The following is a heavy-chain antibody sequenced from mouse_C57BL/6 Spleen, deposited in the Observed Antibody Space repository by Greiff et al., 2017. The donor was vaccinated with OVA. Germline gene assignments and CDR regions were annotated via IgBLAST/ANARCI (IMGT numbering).Heavy chain of an antibody. CDR3: ARHEYSNYEAWFAY. Sequence: QVQLKESGAELVKPGASVKLSCKASGYTFTEYTIHWVKQRSGQGLEWIGWFYPGSGSIKYNEKFKDKATLTADNSSSTVYMELSRLTSEDSAVYFCARHEYSNYEAWFAYWGQGTLVTVSA. J-gene: IGHJ3*01. D-gene: IGHD2-5*01. CDR1: GYTFTEYT. CDR2: FYPGSGSI. V-gene: IGHV1-62-2*01.